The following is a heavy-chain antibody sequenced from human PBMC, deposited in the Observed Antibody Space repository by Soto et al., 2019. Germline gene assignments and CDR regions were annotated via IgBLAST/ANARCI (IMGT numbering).Heavy chain of an antibody. D-gene: IGHD1-26*01. CDR1: GFTFSNYG. J-gene: IGHJ6*02. CDR3: ASDLVGASDSYGLDV. Sequence: GGSLRLSCAASGFTFSNYGMHWVRQALGKGLEWVAIIWHDGNNKYYADSVRGRFIISRDNSKNRLYLQMNSLRAEDTAVYYCASDLVGASDSYGLDVWGQGTPVTVSS. V-gene: IGHV3-33*01. CDR2: IWHDGNNK.